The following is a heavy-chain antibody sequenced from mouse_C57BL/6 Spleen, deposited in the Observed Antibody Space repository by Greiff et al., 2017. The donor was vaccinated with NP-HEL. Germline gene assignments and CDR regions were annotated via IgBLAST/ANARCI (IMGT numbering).Heavy chain of an antibody. CDR2: ISYDGSN. D-gene: IGHD2-4*01. CDR1: GYSITSGYY. J-gene: IGHJ1*03. Sequence: EVHLVESGPGLVKPSQSLSLTCSVTGYSITSGYYWNWIRQFPGNKLEWMGYISYDGSNNYNPSLKNRISITRDTSKNQFFLKLNSVTTEDTATYYCARRDYDGYFDVWGTGTTVTVSS. V-gene: IGHV3-6*01. CDR3: ARRDYDGYFDV.